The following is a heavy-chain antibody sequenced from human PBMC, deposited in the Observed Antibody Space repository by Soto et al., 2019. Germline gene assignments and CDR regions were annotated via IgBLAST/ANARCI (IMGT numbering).Heavy chain of an antibody. CDR3: ARPITIFGVVIPYYYYGMDV. J-gene: IGHJ6*02. CDR2: IIPIFGTA. D-gene: IGHD3-3*01. V-gene: IGHV1-69*13. Sequence: SVKVSCKASGGTLSSYAISWVRQAPGQGLEWMGGIIPIFGTANYAQKFQGRVTITADESTSTAYMELSSLRSEDTAVYYCARPITIFGVVIPYYYYGMDVWGQGTRVTAP. CDR1: GGTLSSYA.